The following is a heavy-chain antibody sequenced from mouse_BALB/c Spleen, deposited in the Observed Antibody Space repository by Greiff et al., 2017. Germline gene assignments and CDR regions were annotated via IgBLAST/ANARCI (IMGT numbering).Heavy chain of an antibody. V-gene: IGHV2-9-2*01. CDR3: VRDDEFAY. J-gene: IGHJ3*01. CDR2: IWTGGGT. CDR1: GFSLTSYD. Sequence: QVQLQESGPGLVAPSQSLSITCTVSGFSLTSYDISWIRQPPGKGLEWLGVIWTGGGTNYNSAFMSRLSISKDNSKSQVFLKMNSLQTDDTAIYYCVRDDEFAYWGQGTLVTVSA.